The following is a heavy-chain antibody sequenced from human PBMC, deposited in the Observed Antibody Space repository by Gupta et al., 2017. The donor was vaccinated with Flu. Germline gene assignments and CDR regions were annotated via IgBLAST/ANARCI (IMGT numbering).Heavy chain of an antibody. CDR3: ASGSITDRPGFDC. CDR1: FSSDS. V-gene: IGHV3-21*01. CDR2: IDGSSNYI. J-gene: IGHJ4*01. Sequence: FSSDSRNWVRQAPGKGLEWVSYIDGSSNYIDDADRERGRLTISRDNAKKSLYLQMTRPRVEDTAVYYCASGSITDRPGFDCCGQVTLVTVSS. D-gene: IGHD1-20*01.